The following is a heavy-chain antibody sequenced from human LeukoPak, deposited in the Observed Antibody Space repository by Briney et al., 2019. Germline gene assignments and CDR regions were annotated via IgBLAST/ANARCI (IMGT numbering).Heavy chain of an antibody. V-gene: IGHV1-46*01. CDR1: GYTFTDYS. CDR2: INPSGGLT. CDR3: ARDRSLGSFYKWFDH. D-gene: IGHD1-26*01. J-gene: IGHJ5*02. Sequence: ASVKVSCKASGYTFTDYSMHWVRQAPGQGLEWMALINPSGGLTSYAQKFQGRVTMTRDTSTSTVYMELSSLRSEDTAVYYCARDRSLGSFYKWFDHWGQGTLVTVSS.